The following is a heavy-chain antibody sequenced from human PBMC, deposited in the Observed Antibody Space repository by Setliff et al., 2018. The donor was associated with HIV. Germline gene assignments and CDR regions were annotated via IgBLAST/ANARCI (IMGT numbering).Heavy chain of an antibody. D-gene: IGHD5-12*01. CDR1: GGSISSSSYS. CDR2: IYNSGST. CDR3: ARTYSGYVYDAFDM. V-gene: IGHV4-39*07. Sequence: SETLSLTCSVSGGSISSSSYSWGWIRQPPGKGLEYIGSIYNSGSTYYNPSLMSRVTISVDTSKSQFSLKLSSVTAADTAVYYCARTYSGYVYDAFDMWGQGTMVTVSS. J-gene: IGHJ3*02.